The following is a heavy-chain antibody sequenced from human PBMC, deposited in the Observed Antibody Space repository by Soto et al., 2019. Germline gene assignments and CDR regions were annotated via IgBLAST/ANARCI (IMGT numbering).Heavy chain of an antibody. V-gene: IGHV1-8*01. CDR2: MNPNSGNT. Sequence: GASVKVSCKASGYTFTSYDINWVRQATGQGLEWMGWMNPNSGNTGYAQKFQGRVTMTRNTSISTAYMELSSLRSEDTAVYYCCYDFWSGSTNWFDPWGQGTLVTVSS. CDR1: GYTFTSYD. J-gene: IGHJ5*02. CDR3: CYDFWSGSTNWFDP. D-gene: IGHD3-3*01.